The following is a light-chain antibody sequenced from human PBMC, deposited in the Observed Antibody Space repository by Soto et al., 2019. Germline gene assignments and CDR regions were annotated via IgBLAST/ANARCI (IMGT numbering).Light chain of an antibody. CDR1: SSDVGDYNY. J-gene: IGLJ3*02. CDR3: CSYAGSYTWV. V-gene: IGLV2-11*01. CDR2: AVN. Sequence: QSALTQPRSVSGSPGQSVTISCTGTSSDVGDYNYVSWYQQHPGKAPKLLISAVNMRLSGVPDRFSGSKSGNTASLTISGLQAEDEADYSCCSYAGSYTWVFGGGTKLTVL.